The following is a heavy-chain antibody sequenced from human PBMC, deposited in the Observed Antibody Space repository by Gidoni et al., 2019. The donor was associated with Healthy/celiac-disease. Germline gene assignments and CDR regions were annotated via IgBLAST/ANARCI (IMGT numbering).Heavy chain of an antibody. CDR2: ISSSSSYI. V-gene: IGHV3-21*01. CDR3: ARWPSVVGATSAFDY. CDR1: GFTFSSYS. Sequence: EVQLVESGGGLVKPGGSLRLSCAASGFTFSSYSMNWVRQAPGKGLEWVSSISSSSSYIYYADSVKGRFTISRDNAKNSLYLQMNSLRAEDTAVYYCARWPSVVGATSAFDYWGQGTLVTVSS. J-gene: IGHJ4*02. D-gene: IGHD1-26*01.